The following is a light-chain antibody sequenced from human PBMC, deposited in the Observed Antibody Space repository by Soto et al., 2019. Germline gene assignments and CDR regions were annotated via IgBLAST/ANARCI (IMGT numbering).Light chain of an antibody. CDR2: GVT. V-gene: IGLV2-14*03. CDR1: SRDIGGHDD. Sequence: QSVLTQPASVSGSPGQSITISCTGTSRDIGGHDDVSWYQQHPGKVPKLLIYGVTDRPSGVSNRFSGSKSGNVASLTISGLQAEDEADYYCCSYTSDLTPYVFGTGTKVTVL. CDR3: CSYTSDLTPYV. J-gene: IGLJ1*01.